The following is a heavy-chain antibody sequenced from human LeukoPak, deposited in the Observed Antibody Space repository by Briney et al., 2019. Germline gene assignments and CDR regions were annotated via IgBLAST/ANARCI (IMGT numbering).Heavy chain of an antibody. CDR2: MYPNSGNT. J-gene: IGHJ4*02. V-gene: IGHV1-8*03. D-gene: IGHD3-16*02. Sequence: ASVKVSCKASGYTFTSYDINWVRQATGQGLEWMGWMYPNSGNTGYAQKFQGRVTITRNTSISTAYMELSSLRSEDTAVYYCARVNYDYVWGSYRPFDYWGQGTLVTVSS. CDR1: GYTFTSYD. CDR3: ARVNYDYVWGSYRPFDY.